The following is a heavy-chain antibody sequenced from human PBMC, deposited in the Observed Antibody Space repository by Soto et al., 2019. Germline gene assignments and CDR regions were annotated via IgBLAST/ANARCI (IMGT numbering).Heavy chain of an antibody. D-gene: IGHD6-19*01. CDR2: IKQDGSAK. Sequence: EVQLVESGGGLVQPGGSLRLSCAASGFTFSSYWMSWVRQAPGKGLEWVANIKQDGSAKYYVDSVKGRFTISRDNAKNSLYLQMNSLRAEDTAVYYCARGKGAGPTSCYYYGMDVWGQGTTVTVSS. CDR3: ARGKGAGPTSCYYYGMDV. CDR1: GFTFSSYW. J-gene: IGHJ6*02. V-gene: IGHV3-7*01.